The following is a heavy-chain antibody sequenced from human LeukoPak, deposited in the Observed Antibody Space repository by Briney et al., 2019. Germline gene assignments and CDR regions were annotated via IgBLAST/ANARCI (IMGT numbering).Heavy chain of an antibody. CDR2: ISWNRGTI. CDR1: GFTFDDYG. CDR3: AKDIGGDIRYGLDV. D-gene: IGHD2-21*02. V-gene: IGHV3-9*01. J-gene: IGHJ6*02. Sequence: PGRSLRLSCAGSGFTFDDYGMHWVRQAPGKGLEWVSGISWNRGTIGYTDSVKGRFTISRDNGKNPLYLQMNSLRAEDTALYYCAKDIGGDIRYGLDVWGQGTTVTVSS.